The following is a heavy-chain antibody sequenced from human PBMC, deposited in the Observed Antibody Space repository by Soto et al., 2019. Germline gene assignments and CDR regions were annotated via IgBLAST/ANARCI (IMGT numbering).Heavy chain of an antibody. CDR2: FDPEDGET. D-gene: IGHD3-22*01. V-gene: IGHV1-24*01. Sequence: ASVKVSCKVSGYTLTELSMHWVRQAPGKGLEWMGGFDPEDGETIYAQKLQGRVTMTEDTSTDTAYMELSSLRSEDTAVYYCAPLDSSGYYDDAFDIWGQGTMVTVSS. CDR3: APLDSSGYYDDAFDI. J-gene: IGHJ3*02. CDR1: GYTLTELS.